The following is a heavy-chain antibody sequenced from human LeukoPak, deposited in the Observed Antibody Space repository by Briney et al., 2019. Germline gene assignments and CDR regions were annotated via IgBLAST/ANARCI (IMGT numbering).Heavy chain of an antibody. CDR1: GYSFTSYW. Sequence: GESLKISCKGSGYSFTSYWIGWVRQMPGKGLEWMGIIYPGDSDTRYSPSFQGQVTVSADKSISTAYLQWSSLKASDTAMYYCARLEYCSGGSCYFSWFDPWGQGTLVTVSS. CDR3: ARLEYCSGGSCYFSWFDP. CDR2: IYPGDSDT. V-gene: IGHV5-51*01. D-gene: IGHD2-15*01. J-gene: IGHJ5*02.